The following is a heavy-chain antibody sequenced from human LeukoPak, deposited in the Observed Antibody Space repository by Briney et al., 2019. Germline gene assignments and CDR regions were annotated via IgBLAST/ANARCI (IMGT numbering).Heavy chain of an antibody. Sequence: SETLSLTCTVSGGSISSGDYYWSWIRQPPGKGLEWIGYIYYSGSTYYNPSLKSRVTISVDTSKNQFSLKLSSVTAADTAVYYCAREWGGDFWFDPWGQGTLVTVSS. V-gene: IGHV4-30-4*01. CDR1: GGSISSGDYY. J-gene: IGHJ5*02. CDR2: IYYSGST. CDR3: AREWGGDFWFDP. D-gene: IGHD3-10*01.